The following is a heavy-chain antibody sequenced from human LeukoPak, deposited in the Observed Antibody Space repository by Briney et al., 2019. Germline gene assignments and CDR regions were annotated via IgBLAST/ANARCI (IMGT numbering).Heavy chain of an antibody. V-gene: IGHV4-34*01. D-gene: IGHD6-13*01. CDR1: GGSFSGYY. CDR2: INHSGST. Sequence: KPSETLSLTCAVYGGSFSGYYWSWIRQPPGKGLEWIGEINHSGSTNYNPSLKSRVTISVDTSKNQFSLKLSSATAADTAVYYCARDSSWYDYWGQGTLVTVSS. CDR3: ARDSSWYDY. J-gene: IGHJ4*02.